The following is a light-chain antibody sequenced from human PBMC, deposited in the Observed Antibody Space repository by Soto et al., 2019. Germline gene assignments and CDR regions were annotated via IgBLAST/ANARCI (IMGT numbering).Light chain of an antibody. CDR3: QRYNNWPPGT. CDR2: DAS. Sequence: MTHKRSALCGSAEESRTRCWRASQSVNTNLAWYQQKPGQAPRLLIYDASTRATGIPARFSGSWSGTGFTLYICGLDFAAFALYCCQRYNNWPPGTFAQGTKVDI. CDR1: QSVNTN. J-gene: IGKJ1*01. V-gene: IGKV3-15*01.